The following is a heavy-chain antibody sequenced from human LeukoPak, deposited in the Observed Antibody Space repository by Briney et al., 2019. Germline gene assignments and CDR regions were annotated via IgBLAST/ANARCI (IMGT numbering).Heavy chain of an antibody. J-gene: IGHJ3*02. CDR1: GGSISSSSYY. V-gene: IGHV4-39*07. CDR3: ARDKGQLVGWIGAFDI. D-gene: IGHD6-6*01. Sequence: SETLSLTCTVSGGSISSSSYYWGWIRQPPGKGLEWIGSIYYSGSTYYNPSLKSRVTISVDTSKNQFSLKLSSVTAADTAVYYCARDKGQLVGWIGAFDIWGQGTMVTVSS. CDR2: IYYSGST.